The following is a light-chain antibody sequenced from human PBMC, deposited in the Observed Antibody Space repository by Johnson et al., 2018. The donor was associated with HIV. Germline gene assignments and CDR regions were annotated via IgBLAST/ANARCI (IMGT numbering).Light chain of an antibody. CDR2: DNN. J-gene: IGLJ1*01. V-gene: IGLV1-51*01. CDR3: GTWDCSLSAYV. Sequence: QSVLTQPPSVSAAPGQKVTISCSGSSSNIGNNYVSWYQQLPGTAPKLLIYDNNKRPSGIPDRFSGFKSGTSATLGITGLQTGDEADHYCGTWDCSLSAYVFGTGTEVTVL. CDR1: SSNIGNNY.